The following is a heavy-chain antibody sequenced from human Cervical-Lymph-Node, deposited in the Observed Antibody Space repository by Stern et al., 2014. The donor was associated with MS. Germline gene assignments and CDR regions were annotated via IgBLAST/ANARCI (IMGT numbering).Heavy chain of an antibody. V-gene: IGHV5-51*01. CDR2: IFPGGSDI. CDR3: ARQRYFDY. CDR1: GYTFTSYW. J-gene: IGHJ4*02. Sequence: EVQLVESGPEVKRPGESLKISCQASGYTFTSYWIGWVRQMPGKGLEWIAIIFPGGSDIRYSPSFQGPVTISADQSSSTAYLQWNNLKASDTAIYYCARQRYFDYWGQGTLVTVSS.